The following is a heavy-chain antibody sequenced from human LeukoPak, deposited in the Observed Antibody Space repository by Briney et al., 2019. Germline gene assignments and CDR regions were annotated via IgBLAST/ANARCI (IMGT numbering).Heavy chain of an antibody. V-gene: IGHV1-2*02. CDR2: INPNSGGT. J-gene: IGHJ4*02. Sequence: ASVKVSCKASGYTFTGYYVHWVRQAPGQGLEWLGWINPNSGGTNYAQKFQGRVTMTRDTSISTAYMELSRLRSDDTAVYYCGTPGGLDSNYIFDYWGQGTLVTVSS. CDR1: GYTFTGYY. D-gene: IGHD4-11*01. CDR3: GTPGGLDSNYIFDY.